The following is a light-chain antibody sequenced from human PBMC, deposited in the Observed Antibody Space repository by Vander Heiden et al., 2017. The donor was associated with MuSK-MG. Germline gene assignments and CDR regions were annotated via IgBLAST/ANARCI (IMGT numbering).Light chain of an antibody. Sequence: QSALTQPASVSGSPGQSITISCSGTSSDVGAYNYVSWYQQNPGKAPELMIYEVNNRPSGVSNRFSGSKSGSTASLTISRLQAEDEADYYCSSYTGSTTPVVFGGGTKLTVL. J-gene: IGLJ2*01. CDR3: SSYTGSTTPVV. CDR1: SSDVGAYNY. CDR2: EVN. V-gene: IGLV2-14*01.